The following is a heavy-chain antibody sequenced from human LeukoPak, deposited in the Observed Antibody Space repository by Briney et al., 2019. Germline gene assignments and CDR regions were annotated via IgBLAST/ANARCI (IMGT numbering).Heavy chain of an antibody. V-gene: IGHV4-4*07. CDR1: GGSISSYY. J-gene: IGHJ4*02. D-gene: IGHD2/OR15-2a*01. Sequence: TSETLSLTCTVSGGSISSYYWSWIRQPAGKGLEWIGRIYTSGSTNYNPSLKSRVTMSVDTSKNQFSLKLSSVTAADTAVYYCAGHHPRNTVDFWGQGTLVTVSS. CDR3: AGHHPRNTVDF. CDR2: IYTSGST.